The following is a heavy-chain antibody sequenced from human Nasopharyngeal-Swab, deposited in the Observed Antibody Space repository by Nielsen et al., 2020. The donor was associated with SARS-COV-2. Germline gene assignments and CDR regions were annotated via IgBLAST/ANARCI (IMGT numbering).Heavy chain of an antibody. Sequence: SLKISCAASGFSFDDYVMHWVRQAPGKGLEWVSGISWNSGSIGYADSVKGRFTISRDNAKNSLYLHMNSLRGEDTAFYYCAKGVATTVITPAIDYWGQGTLVTVSS. D-gene: IGHD4-17*01. V-gene: IGHV3-9*01. CDR1: GFSFDDYV. J-gene: IGHJ4*02. CDR2: ISWNSGSI. CDR3: AKGVATTVITPAIDY.